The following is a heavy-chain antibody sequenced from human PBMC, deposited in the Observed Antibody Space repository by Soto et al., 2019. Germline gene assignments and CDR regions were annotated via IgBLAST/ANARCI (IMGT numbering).Heavy chain of an antibody. CDR1: GFTFSSYG. CDR3: AKGYYDSSGTTQY. CDR2: ISYDGSNK. Sequence: GSLRLSCAASGFTFSSYGMHWVRQAPGKGLEWVAVISYDGSNKYYADSVKGRFTISRDNSKNTLYLQMNSLRAEDTAVYYCAKGYYDSSGTTQYWGQGTLVTVSS. J-gene: IGHJ4*02. D-gene: IGHD3-22*01. V-gene: IGHV3-30*18.